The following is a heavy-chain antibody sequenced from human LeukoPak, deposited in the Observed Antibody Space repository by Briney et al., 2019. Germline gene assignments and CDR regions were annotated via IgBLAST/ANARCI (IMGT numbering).Heavy chain of an antibody. CDR3: ARVPYCSGGSCNYYYYYGMDV. D-gene: IGHD2-15*01. V-gene: IGHV3-33*08. CDR1: GFSFSSYG. CDR2: IWDDGSNK. J-gene: IGHJ6*02. Sequence: PGRSLRLSCAASGFSFSSYGMHWVRQAPGKGLEWVAVIWDDGSNKYYADSVKGRFTISRDNSKNTLYLQMNSLRAEDTAVYYCARVPYCSGGSCNYYYYYGMDVWGQGTTVTVSS.